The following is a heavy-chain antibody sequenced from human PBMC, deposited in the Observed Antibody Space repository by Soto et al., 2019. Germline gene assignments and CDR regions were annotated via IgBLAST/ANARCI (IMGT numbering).Heavy chain of an antibody. Sequence: GSLRLSCAASVFTFSSYWMHWVRQAPGKGLVWVSRINSDGSSTSYADSVKGRFTISRDNAKNTLYLQMNSLRAEDTAVYYRARVSYSSSWSVFDYWGQGTLVTVSS. CDR1: VFTFSSYW. J-gene: IGHJ4*02. D-gene: IGHD6-13*01. V-gene: IGHV3-74*01. CDR2: INSDGSST. CDR3: ARVSYSSSWSVFDY.